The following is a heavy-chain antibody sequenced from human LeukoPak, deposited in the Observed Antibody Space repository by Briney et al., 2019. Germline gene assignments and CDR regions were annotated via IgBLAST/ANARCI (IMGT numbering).Heavy chain of an antibody. V-gene: IGHV4-30-4*02. Sequence: SETLSLTCTVSGFSISSGDYYWSWIRQPPGKGLECNGNIYYSGNTYYNPSLNRRVTISVNTTKNQYPQMLSSVAAAATADYYCARDSGYSYGYVYWGRGTLVSVSS. CDR1: GFSISSGDYY. D-gene: IGHD5-18*01. CDR3: ARDSGYSYGYVY. J-gene: IGHJ4*02. CDR2: IYYSGNT.